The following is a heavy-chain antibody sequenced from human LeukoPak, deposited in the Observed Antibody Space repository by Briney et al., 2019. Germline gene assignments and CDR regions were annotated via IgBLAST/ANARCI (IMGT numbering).Heavy chain of an antibody. CDR2: IYSGGSA. J-gene: IGHJ4*02. CDR1: GFTVSSNY. V-gene: IGHV3-53*04. CDR3: ASSPQTYSSGWYYFDY. Sequence: PGGSLRLSCAASGFTVSSNYMSWVRQAPGKGLEWVSVIYSGGSAYYADSVKGRFTISRHNSKNTLYLQMNSLRAEDTAVYYCASSPQTYSSGWYYFDYWGQGTLVTVSS. D-gene: IGHD6-19*01.